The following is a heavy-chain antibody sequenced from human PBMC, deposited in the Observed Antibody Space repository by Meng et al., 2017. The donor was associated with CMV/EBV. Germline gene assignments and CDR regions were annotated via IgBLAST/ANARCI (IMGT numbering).Heavy chain of an antibody. Sequence: SVKVSCKASGGTFSSYAISWVRQAPGQGLEWMGGIIPILGIANYAQKFQGRVPITADKSTSTAYMELSSLRSEDTAVYYCAREGGVVVPAAIEHYYYYYGMDVWGQGTTVTVSS. V-gene: IGHV1-69*10. CDR1: GGTFSSYA. CDR2: IIPILGIA. CDR3: AREGGVVVPAAIEHYYYYYGMDV. J-gene: IGHJ6*02. D-gene: IGHD2-2*02.